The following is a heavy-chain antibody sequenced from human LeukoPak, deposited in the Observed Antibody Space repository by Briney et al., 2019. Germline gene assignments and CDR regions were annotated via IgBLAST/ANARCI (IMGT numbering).Heavy chain of an antibody. Sequence: GGSLRLSCAACGFTFSIYAMSWVRQAPGKGLEWVSAITTSGATTYYADSVKGRFTISRDNSKNMLYLQMNSLRDEDTAVYYCATQGSQLMMGDDYWGQGTLVTVSS. J-gene: IGHJ4*02. CDR2: ITTSGATT. CDR3: ATQGSQLMMGDDY. V-gene: IGHV3-23*01. CDR1: GFTFSIYA. D-gene: IGHD6-13*01.